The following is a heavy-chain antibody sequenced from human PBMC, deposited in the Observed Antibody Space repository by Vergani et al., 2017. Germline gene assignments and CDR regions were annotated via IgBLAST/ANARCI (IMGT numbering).Heavy chain of an antibody. CDR1: GGTFSSFA. Sequence: QVQLVQSGAEVKKPGSSVKVSCKASGGTFSSFAISWVRQAPGQGLEWMGGVDPEDGETIYAQKFQGRVTMTEDTSTDTAYMELSSLRSEDTAVYYCSTPRLLFSYYYYYGMDVWGQGTTVTVSS. V-gene: IGHV1-24*01. CDR3: STPRLLFSYYYYYGMDV. CDR2: VDPEDGET. D-gene: IGHD6-25*01. J-gene: IGHJ6*02.